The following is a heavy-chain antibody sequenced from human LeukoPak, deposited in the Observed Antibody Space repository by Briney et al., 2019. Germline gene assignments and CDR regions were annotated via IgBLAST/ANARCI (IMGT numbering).Heavy chain of an antibody. D-gene: IGHD3-22*01. CDR2: IHPGDSDA. CDR1: GYSFTNYW. V-gene: IGHV5-51*01. J-gene: IGHJ4*02. CDR3: ARRSTYYYDSSGYYLDY. Sequence: GESLKISCKGSGYSFTNYWIAWVRQMPGKGLEWMGIIHPGDSDARYSRSFEGQVSFSADKSISAAYLQWSSLKASDTAMYYCARRSTYYYDSSGYYLDYWGQGTLVTVSS.